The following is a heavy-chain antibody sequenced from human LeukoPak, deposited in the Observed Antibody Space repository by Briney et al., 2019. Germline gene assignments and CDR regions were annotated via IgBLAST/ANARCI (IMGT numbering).Heavy chain of an antibody. Sequence: GGSLRLSCAASGFTFSNYAMSWVRQAPGKGLEWVSAISGSGVNTYHADSVKGRFTISRDNSKNTLYLQMNSLRADDTAVYYCARAIGYCTSTSCPGGYFDYWGQGTLVTVSS. V-gene: IGHV3-23*01. CDR3: ARAIGYCTSTSCPGGYFDY. CDR2: ISGSGVNT. D-gene: IGHD2-2*01. J-gene: IGHJ4*02. CDR1: GFTFSNYA.